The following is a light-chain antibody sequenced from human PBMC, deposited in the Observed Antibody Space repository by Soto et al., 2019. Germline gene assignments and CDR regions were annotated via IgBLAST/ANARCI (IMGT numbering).Light chain of an antibody. CDR3: QQYSSQTQT. J-gene: IGKJ1*01. CDR1: QSLSSTY. CDR2: GAS. Sequence: EIVFTQSPGTLSLSPGERATLSCSASQSLSSTYLAWYQQKPGQAPRLLIYGASSRATGILDRFSGTGSGTEFTLTISRLEPEDFAVYYCQQYSSQTQTFGQGTKVDIK. V-gene: IGKV3-20*01.